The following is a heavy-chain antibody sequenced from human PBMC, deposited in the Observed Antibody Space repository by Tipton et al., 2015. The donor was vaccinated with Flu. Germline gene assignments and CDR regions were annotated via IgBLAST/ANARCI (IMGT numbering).Heavy chain of an antibody. CDR3: VRQNCGGDCYPDY. CDR2: IYPDDSDT. D-gene: IGHD2-21*02. Sequence: QSGPEVKKPGESLKISCKGSGSSFSSHWIAWVRQMPGKGLEWMGIIYPDDSDTKYSPSFQGHVTFSADKSVNTAYLQWSSLKASDTAIYFCVRQNCGGDCYPDYWGQGTLVTVSS. J-gene: IGHJ4*02. CDR1: GSSFSSHW. V-gene: IGHV5-51*01.